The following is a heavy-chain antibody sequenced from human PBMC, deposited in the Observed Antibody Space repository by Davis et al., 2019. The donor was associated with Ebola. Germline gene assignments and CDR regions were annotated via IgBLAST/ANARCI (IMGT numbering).Heavy chain of an antibody. CDR3: ARDWVVAATLLILSRDYYYGMDV. CDR2: INHSGST. D-gene: IGHD2-15*01. CDR1: GGSFSGYY. J-gene: IGHJ6*04. Sequence: SETLSLTCAVYGGSFSGYYWSWIRQPPGKGLEWIGEINHSGSTNYNPSLKSRVTISVDTSKNQFSLKLSSVTAADTAVYYCARDWVVAATLLILSRDYYYGMDVWGKGTTVTVSS. V-gene: IGHV4-34*01.